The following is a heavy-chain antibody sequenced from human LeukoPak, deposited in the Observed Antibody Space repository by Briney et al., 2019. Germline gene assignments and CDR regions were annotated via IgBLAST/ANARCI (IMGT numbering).Heavy chain of an antibody. Sequence: ASVKVSCKASGGTFSSYAISWVRQAPGQGLEWMGWISAYNGNTNYAQKLQGRVTMTTDTSTSTAYMELRSLRSDDTAVYYCARGDYDILTGPDAFDIWGQGTMVTVSS. D-gene: IGHD3-9*01. J-gene: IGHJ3*02. CDR3: ARGDYDILTGPDAFDI. CDR2: ISAYNGNT. V-gene: IGHV1-18*01. CDR1: GGTFSSYA.